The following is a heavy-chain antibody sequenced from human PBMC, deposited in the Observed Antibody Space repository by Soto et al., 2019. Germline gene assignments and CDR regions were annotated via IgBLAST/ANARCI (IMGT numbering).Heavy chain of an antibody. V-gene: IGHV1-46*01. Sequence: ASVKVSCKASGYTFTSYGISWVRQAPGQGLEWMGIINPSGGSTSYAQKFQGRVTMTRDTSTSTVYMELSSLRSEDTAVYYCAREGGNYSFNYYYGMDVWGQGTTVTVSS. J-gene: IGHJ6*02. D-gene: IGHD4-4*01. CDR2: INPSGGST. CDR1: GYTFTSYG. CDR3: AREGGNYSFNYYYGMDV.